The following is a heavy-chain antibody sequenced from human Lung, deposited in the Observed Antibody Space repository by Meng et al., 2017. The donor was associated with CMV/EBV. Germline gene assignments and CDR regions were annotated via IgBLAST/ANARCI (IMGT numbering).Heavy chain of an antibody. CDR2: MLSTGST. CDR3: ARDHKFRVGIVVVPAFDI. J-gene: IGHJ3*02. CDR1: GGSISSSNYY. Sequence: SETLSLXXTVPGGSISSSNYYWGWIRQPPGKGLEWIGRMLSTGSTYYNPSLKSRVTISLDTSKNQFSLKLNSVTAADTAVYFCARDHKFRVGIVVVPAFDIWGQGTTVTVSS. V-gene: IGHV4-39*07. D-gene: IGHD2-2*01.